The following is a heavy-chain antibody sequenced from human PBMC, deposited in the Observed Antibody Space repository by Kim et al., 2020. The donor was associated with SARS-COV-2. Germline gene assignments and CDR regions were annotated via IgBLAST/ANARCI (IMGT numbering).Heavy chain of an antibody. CDR1: GFTFSSYA. V-gene: IGHV3-23*01. Sequence: GGSLRLSCAASGFTFSSYAMSWVRQAPGKGLEWVSAISGSGGSTYYADSVKGRFTISRDNSKNTLYLQMNSLRAEDTAVYYCAKEGADQGSLLGYYYGSGMTLDPWGQGTLVTVSS. J-gene: IGHJ5*02. CDR3: AKEGADQGSLLGYYYGSGMTLDP. CDR2: ISGSGGST. D-gene: IGHD3-10*01.